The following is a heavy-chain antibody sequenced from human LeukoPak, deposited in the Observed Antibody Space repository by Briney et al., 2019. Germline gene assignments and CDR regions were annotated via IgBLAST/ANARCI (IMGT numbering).Heavy chain of an antibody. CDR1: GYSISSGYY. V-gene: IGHV4-38-2*02. CDR3: ARQKAAHDAFDI. Sequence: SETLSLTCTVSGYSISSGYYWGWIRQPPGKGLEWIGSIYHSGSTYYNPSLKSRVIISVDTSKNQFSLKLSSVTAADTAVYYCARQKAAHDAFDIWGQGTMVTVSS. D-gene: IGHD2-15*01. CDR2: IYHSGST. J-gene: IGHJ3*02.